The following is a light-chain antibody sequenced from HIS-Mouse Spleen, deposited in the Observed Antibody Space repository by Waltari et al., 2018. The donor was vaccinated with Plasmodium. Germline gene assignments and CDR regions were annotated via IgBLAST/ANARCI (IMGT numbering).Light chain of an antibody. Sequence: QSALTQPASVSGSPGQSITISCTGTSSDVGGYNYVSWYQQHPGKAPKLMIYDVRNRPSGVSNRLSGSKSGNTAALTISGLQAEDEADYYCSSYTSSSTWVFGGGTKLTVL. CDR1: SSDVGGYNY. CDR3: SSYTSSSTWV. J-gene: IGLJ3*02. V-gene: IGLV2-14*03. CDR2: DVR.